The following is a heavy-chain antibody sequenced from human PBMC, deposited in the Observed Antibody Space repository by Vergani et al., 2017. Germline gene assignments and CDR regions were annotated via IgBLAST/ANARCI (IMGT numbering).Heavy chain of an antibody. D-gene: IGHD2-2*01. V-gene: IGHV3-11*01. CDR2: ISSSGSTI. Sequence: QVQLVESGGGLVKPGGPLRLSCAASGFTFSDYYMSWIRQAPGKGLEWVSYISSSGSTIYYADSVKGRFTISRDNAKNSLYLQMNSLRAEDTAVYYCARDSCSSTSCYTYYYYYYMDVWGKGTTVTVSS. CDR3: ARDSCSSTSCYTYYYYYYMDV. J-gene: IGHJ6*03. CDR1: GFTFSDYY.